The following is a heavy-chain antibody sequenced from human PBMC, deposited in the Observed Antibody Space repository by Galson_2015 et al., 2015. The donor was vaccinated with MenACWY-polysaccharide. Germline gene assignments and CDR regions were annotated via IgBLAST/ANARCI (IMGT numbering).Heavy chain of an antibody. CDR1: GLTFNIYA. V-gene: IGHV3-30-3*01. CDR2: ISYDGSNK. CDR3: ASDYQRYDFWSGPDVYFDN. D-gene: IGHD3-3*01. J-gene: IGHJ4*02. Sequence: SLRLSCAASGLTFNIYAMHWVRQAPDKGLEWVAVISYDGSNKFYADSVKGRFTISRDSSQKMVYLQMNSLRAEDTAVYYCASDYQRYDFWSGPDVYFDNWGQGTLVTVSS.